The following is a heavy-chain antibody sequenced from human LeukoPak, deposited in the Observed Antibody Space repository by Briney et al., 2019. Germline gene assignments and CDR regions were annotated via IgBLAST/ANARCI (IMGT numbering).Heavy chain of an antibody. Sequence: ASVTVSCTASGYTFTGYYMHWVRQAPGQGLEWMGWINPNSGGTNYAQKFQGRVTMTRDTSISTAYMELSRLRSDDTAVYYCARERFLEWSPLGSWGQGTLVTVSS. V-gene: IGHV1-2*02. CDR3: ARERFLEWSPLGS. D-gene: IGHD3-3*01. J-gene: IGHJ5*02. CDR1: GYTFTGYY. CDR2: INPNSGGT.